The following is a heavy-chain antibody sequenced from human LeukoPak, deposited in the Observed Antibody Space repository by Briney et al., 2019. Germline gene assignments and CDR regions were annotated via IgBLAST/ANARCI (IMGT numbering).Heavy chain of an antibody. CDR3: ARDHYGGNGGSGY. V-gene: IGHV4-34*01. Sequence: SETLSLTCAVYGGSFSGYYWSWIRQPPGKGLEWIGEINHSGSTNYNPSLKSRVTISVDTSKNQFSLKLSSVTAADTAVYYCARDHYGGNGGSGYWGQGTLVTVCS. CDR1: GGSFSGYY. J-gene: IGHJ4*02. D-gene: IGHD4-23*01. CDR2: INHSGST.